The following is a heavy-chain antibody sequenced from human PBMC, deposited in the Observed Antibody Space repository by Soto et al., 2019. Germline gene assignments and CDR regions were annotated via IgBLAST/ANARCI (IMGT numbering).Heavy chain of an antibody. CDR1: GYSFTDYK. D-gene: IGHD4-17*01. J-gene: IGHJ4*02. CDR3: ATWVDYGDFDGFDF. V-gene: IGHV1-2*04. Sequence: ASVKVSCKTSGYSFTDYKLHWVRQAPGQGLEWMGWVDPNGGGSNSAQKFQGSVTMTWGTSITTAYLDLTRLTTNDTATYFCATWVDYGDFDGFDFWGQGSLVT. CDR2: VDPNGGGS.